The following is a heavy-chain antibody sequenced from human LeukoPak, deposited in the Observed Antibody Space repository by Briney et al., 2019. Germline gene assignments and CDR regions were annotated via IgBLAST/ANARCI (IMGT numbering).Heavy chain of an antibody. CDR1: GFTVSSNY. D-gene: IGHD2-2*01. Sequence: GGSLRLSCAASGFTVSSNYMSWVRQAPGKGLEWVSVIYSGGSTYYADSVKGRFTISRDNSKNTLYLQMNSLRADDTARYYCAKGTLGSCSGAACYEFDNWGQGTLVTVSS. CDR2: IYSGGST. J-gene: IGHJ4*02. CDR3: AKGTLGSCSGAACYEFDN. V-gene: IGHV3-66*01.